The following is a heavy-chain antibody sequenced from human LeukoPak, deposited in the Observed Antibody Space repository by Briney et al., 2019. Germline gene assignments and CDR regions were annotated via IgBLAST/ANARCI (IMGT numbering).Heavy chain of an antibody. CDR3: ARLGSLCRNGVCYGG. CDR1: GFTFSSYE. CDR2: ISSSGRTM. V-gene: IGHV3-48*03. J-gene: IGHJ4*02. Sequence: GGALRLSCAASGFTFSSYEMNWVRQTPGKGLEWISHISSSGRTMYYADSVKGRFTISRDNAKNSLYLQMNSLRAEDTAVYYCARLGSLCRNGVCYGGWGQGILVTVSS. D-gene: IGHD2-8*01.